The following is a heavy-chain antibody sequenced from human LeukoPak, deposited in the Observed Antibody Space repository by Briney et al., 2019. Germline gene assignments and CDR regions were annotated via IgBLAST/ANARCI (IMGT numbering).Heavy chain of an antibody. V-gene: IGHV4-30-2*06. J-gene: IGHJ4*02. D-gene: IGHD3-9*01. CDR3: TKDRTFDWLPNDY. Sequence: SQTLSLTCSVSGGSISSGPYFWSWIRQSPGQGLEWIGYIWPSGSTNYNPSLSGRVAISLDKSRNHFTLMVTAVTAADTAVYYCTKDRTFDWLPNDYWGQGTLVTVSS. CDR2: IWPSGST. CDR1: GGSISSGPYF.